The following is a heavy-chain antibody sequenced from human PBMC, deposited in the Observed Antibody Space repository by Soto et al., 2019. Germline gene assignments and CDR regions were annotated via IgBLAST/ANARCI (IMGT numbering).Heavy chain of an antibody. D-gene: IGHD2-2*01. CDR3: DRPVPAAGYYYGMDV. V-gene: IGHV1-69*12. CDR1: GGTFSSYA. J-gene: IGHJ6*02. Sequence: QVQLVQSGAEVKKPGSSVKVSCKASGGTFSSYAISWVRQAPGQGLEWMGGIIPIFGTANYAQKFQGRVTITADESPSTASMELSSLRSEDTAVYSCDRPVPAAGYYYGMDVWGQGTTVTVSS. CDR2: IIPIFGTA.